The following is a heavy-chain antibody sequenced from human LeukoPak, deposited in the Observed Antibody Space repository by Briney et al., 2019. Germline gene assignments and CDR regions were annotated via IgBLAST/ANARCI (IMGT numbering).Heavy chain of an antibody. CDR2: ISYDGSNK. Sequence: PGGSLRLSCAASGFTFSSYAMHWVRQAPGKGLEWVAVISYDGSNKYYADSVKGRFTIFRDNSKNTLYLQMNSLRAEDTAVYYCARDQSITIFGVVIAYYGMDVWGQGTTVTVSS. J-gene: IGHJ6*02. D-gene: IGHD3-3*01. CDR3: ARDQSITIFGVVIAYYGMDV. CDR1: GFTFSSYA. V-gene: IGHV3-30-3*01.